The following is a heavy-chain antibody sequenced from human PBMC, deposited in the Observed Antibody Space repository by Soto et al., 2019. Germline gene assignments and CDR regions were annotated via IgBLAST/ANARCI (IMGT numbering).Heavy chain of an antibody. CDR1: GYTFTRYY. CDR2: MYPSDGSI. CDR3: ASSELLDENWFDP. Sequence: ASVKGSCKTSGYTFTRYYMRWVRQAHAQGLEWMGIMYPSDGSISYAEKFQGRVTMTRDTSTSTAYMELGSLRSEDTAMYYCASSELLDENWFDPWGQGTLVTVSS. D-gene: IGHD2-15*01. V-gene: IGHV1-46*01. J-gene: IGHJ5*02.